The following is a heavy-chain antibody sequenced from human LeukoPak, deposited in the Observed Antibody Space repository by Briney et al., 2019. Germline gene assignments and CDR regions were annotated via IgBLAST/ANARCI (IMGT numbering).Heavy chain of an antibody. CDR2: IYTSGST. V-gene: IGHV4-61*02. CDR3: ARGSRRWLQSGMDV. CDR1: GGSIGSGSYY. D-gene: IGHD5-24*01. J-gene: IGHJ6*02. Sequence: ASETLSLTCTVSGGSIGSGSYYWSWIRQPAGKGLEWIGRIYTSGSTNYNPSLKSRVTISVDTSKNQFSLKLSSVTAADTAVYYCARGSRRWLQSGMDVWGQGTTVTVSS.